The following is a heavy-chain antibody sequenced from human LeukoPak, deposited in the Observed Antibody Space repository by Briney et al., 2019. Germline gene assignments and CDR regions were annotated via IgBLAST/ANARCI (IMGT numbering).Heavy chain of an antibody. CDR2: NTPIFRTP. D-gene: IGHD2-21*02. V-gene: IGHV1-69*01. Sequence: GSSEKVSCKASGGTFSSTTINWVRQATGQWLEWMGGNTPIFRTPNYAQKFQGRVTITAVESMSTAYMELSSLRSEDTAVYYCARGWLAETTVVTPYNYWGQGTLVTVSS. CDR1: GGTFSSTT. J-gene: IGHJ4*02. CDR3: ARGWLAETTVVTPYNY.